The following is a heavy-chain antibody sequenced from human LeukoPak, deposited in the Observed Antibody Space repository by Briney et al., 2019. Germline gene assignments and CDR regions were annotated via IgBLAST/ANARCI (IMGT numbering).Heavy chain of an antibody. CDR2: IIPIFGTA. V-gene: IGHV1-69*01. D-gene: IGHD2-2*01. CDR1: GGTFSSYA. J-gene: IGHJ4*02. Sequence: GSSVKVSCKASGGTFSSYAISWVRQAPGQGLEWMGGIIPIFGTANYAQKFRGRVTITADESTSTAYMELSSLRSEDTAVYYCARGTLGYCSSTSCYSGDYWGQGTLVTVSS. CDR3: ARGTLGYCSSTSCYSGDY.